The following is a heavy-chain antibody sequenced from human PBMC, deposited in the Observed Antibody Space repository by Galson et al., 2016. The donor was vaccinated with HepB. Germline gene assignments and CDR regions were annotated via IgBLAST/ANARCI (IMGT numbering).Heavy chain of an antibody. CDR3: ARDSGWAYNYGVYFDQ. CDR2: IYYSGTT. Sequence: SETLSLTCTVSGGSISRYYWSWIRQPPGKGLEWIGYIYYSGTTNYNPSLKSRVTISVDTSKNQFSLRLSSVTAADTAVYYCARDSGWAYNYGVYFDQWGQGTLVTVSS. CDR1: GGSISRYY. J-gene: IGHJ4*02. V-gene: IGHV4-59*01. D-gene: IGHD5-24*01.